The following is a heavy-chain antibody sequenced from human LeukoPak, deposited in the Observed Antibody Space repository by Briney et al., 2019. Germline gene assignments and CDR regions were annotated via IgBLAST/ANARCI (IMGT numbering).Heavy chain of an antibody. J-gene: IGHJ4*02. V-gene: IGHV3-15*01. CDR2: IKSKTDGETT. Sequence: PGGSLRLSCAASGFTFNYAWMCSVRQAPGKGLEWVGRIKSKTDGETTDYAAPAKGRFTISRDDSKNTLYLQMNSLKTEDTALYYCTTAPSGYAYMNGWHLDYGGQGALVTVSS. CDR3: TTAPSGYAYMNGWHLDY. CDR1: GFTFNYAW. D-gene: IGHD5-18*01.